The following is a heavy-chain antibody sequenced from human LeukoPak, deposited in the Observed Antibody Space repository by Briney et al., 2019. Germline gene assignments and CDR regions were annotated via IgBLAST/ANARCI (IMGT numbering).Heavy chain of an antibody. CDR2: IRYDGSNK. CDR1: GFTFSSYG. V-gene: IGHV3-30*02. D-gene: IGHD6-13*01. Sequence: GGSPRLSCAASGFTFSSYGMHWVRQAPGKGLEWVAFIRYDGSNKYYADSVKGRFTISRDNSKNTLYLQMNSLRAEDTAVYYCAKPDGISSSWYGDSWGQGTLVTVSS. CDR3: AKPDGISSSWYGDS. J-gene: IGHJ4*02.